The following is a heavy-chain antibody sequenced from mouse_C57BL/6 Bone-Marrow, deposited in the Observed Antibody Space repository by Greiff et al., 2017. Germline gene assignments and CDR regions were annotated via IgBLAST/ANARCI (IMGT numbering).Heavy chain of an antibody. CDR1: GYTFTSYG. Sequence: QVQLQQSGAELARPGASVKLSCKASGYTFTSYGISWVKQRTGQGLEWIGEIYPRSGNTYYNEKFKGKATLTADKSSSTEYMELRSLTSEDSAVYYCARVDYGSSWYFDVWGTGTTVNVSS. CDR3: ARVDYGSSWYFDV. J-gene: IGHJ1*03. D-gene: IGHD1-1*01. CDR2: IYPRSGNT. V-gene: IGHV1-81*01.